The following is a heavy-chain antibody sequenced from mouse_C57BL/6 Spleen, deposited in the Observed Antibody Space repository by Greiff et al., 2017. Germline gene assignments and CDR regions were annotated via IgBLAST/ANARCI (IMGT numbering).Heavy chain of an antibody. D-gene: IGHD6-5*01. J-gene: IGHJ4*01. Sequence: VQLQQPGAELVRPGSSVKLSCKASGYTFTSYWMDWVKQRPGQGLEWIGNIYPSDSETHYNQKFKDKATLTVDKSSSTAYMQLSSLTSEDSAVYYCARAYMGYYAMDYWGQGTSVTVSS. V-gene: IGHV1-61*01. CDR1: GYTFTSYW. CDR3: ARAYMGYYAMDY. CDR2: IYPSDSET.